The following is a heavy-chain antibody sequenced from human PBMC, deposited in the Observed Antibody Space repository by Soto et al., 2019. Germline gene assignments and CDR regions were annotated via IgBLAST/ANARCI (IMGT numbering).Heavy chain of an antibody. J-gene: IGHJ4*02. V-gene: IGHV1-69*01. Sequence: QVQLVQSGAELKKPGSSVKVSCKASGNTFSNYAISWVRQAPGQGLEWMGGTIPPYGTTNYAREFQDRITLPAEESTSTVYMERGSLRSEDTAVYYCATGGWGGGWGQGTLVTVSS. CDR2: TIPPYGTT. CDR3: ATGGWGGG. D-gene: IGHD3-16*01. CDR1: GNTFSNYA.